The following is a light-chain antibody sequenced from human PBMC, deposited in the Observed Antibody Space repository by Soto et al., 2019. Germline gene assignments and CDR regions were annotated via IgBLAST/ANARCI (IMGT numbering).Light chain of an antibody. CDR2: GAS. CDR1: QRVGIN. Sequence: EIVMTPSPATLSVSPGETATLSCRSSQRVGINLAWYQQKPGQAPRPLIYGASNRATGIPDTFSGSGSGTHFTLTINSLEPEDFAVYYCQQRGNWPPLTFGGGTKVDI. V-gene: IGKV3-11*01. J-gene: IGKJ4*01. CDR3: QQRGNWPPLT.